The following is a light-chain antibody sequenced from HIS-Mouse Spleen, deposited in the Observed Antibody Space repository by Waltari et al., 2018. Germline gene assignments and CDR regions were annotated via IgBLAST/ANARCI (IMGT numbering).Light chain of an antibody. CDR2: RDS. CDR1: NIGSQN. J-gene: IGLJ2*01. V-gene: IGLV3-9*01. CDR3: QVWDSSTAV. Sequence: SYELTPPLSVSVALGQTARITCGGNNIGSQNVPWYQQKPGQAPVLVIYRDSNRPSGIPERFSGSNSGNTATLPISRAQAGDEADYYCQVWDSSTAVFGGGTKLTVL.